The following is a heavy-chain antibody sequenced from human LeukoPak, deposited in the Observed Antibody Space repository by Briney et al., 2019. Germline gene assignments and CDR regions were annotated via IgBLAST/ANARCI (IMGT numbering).Heavy chain of an antibody. CDR1: GYTFTGYY. V-gene: IGHV1-2*06. J-gene: IGHJ4*02. CDR3: ASLYYYDSSGYYDFDY. Sequence: GASVKVSCEASGYTFTGYYMHWVRQAPGQGLEWMGRINPNSGGTNYAQKFQGRVTMTRDTSISTAYMELSRLRSDDTAVYYCASLYYYDSSGYYDFDYWGQGTLVTVSS. CDR2: INPNSGGT. D-gene: IGHD3-22*01.